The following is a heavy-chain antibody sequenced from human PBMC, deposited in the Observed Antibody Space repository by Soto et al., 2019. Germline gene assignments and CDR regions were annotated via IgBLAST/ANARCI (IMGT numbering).Heavy chain of an antibody. CDR1: GGTFSSYA. J-gene: IGHJ5*02. CDR2: IIPIFGTA. V-gene: IGHV1-69*13. Sequence: RASVKVSCKASGGTFSSYAISWVRQAPGQGLEWMGGIIPIFGTANYAQKFQGRVTITADESTSTAYMELSSLRSEDTAVYYCALRIHMVRGPMANWFDPWGQGTLVTVSS. D-gene: IGHD3-10*01. CDR3: ALRIHMVRGPMANWFDP.